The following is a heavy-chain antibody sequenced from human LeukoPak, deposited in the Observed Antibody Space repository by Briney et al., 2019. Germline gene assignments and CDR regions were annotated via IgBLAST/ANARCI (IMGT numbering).Heavy chain of an antibody. CDR2: ISYDGSNK. Sequence: PGGSLRLSCATSGFTFSSYAMHWVRQAPGKGLEWVAVISYDGSNKYYADSVKGRFTISRDNSKNTLYLQMNSLRAEDTAVYYCARGKYYGDTPGVFDYWGQGTLVTVSS. CDR3: ARGKYYGDTPGVFDY. J-gene: IGHJ4*02. D-gene: IGHD4-17*01. CDR1: GFTFSSYA. V-gene: IGHV3-30-3*01.